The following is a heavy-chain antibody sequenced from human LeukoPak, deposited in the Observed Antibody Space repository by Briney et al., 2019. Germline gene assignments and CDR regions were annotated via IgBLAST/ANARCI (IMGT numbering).Heavy chain of an antibody. D-gene: IGHD3-3*01. CDR3: AGYDFWSGLDY. CDR2: IYTSGST. V-gene: IGHV4-61*02. Sequence: LSLTCTVSGGSISSGSYDWSWIRQPAGKGLEWIGRIYTSGSTNYNPSLKSRVTISVDTSKNQFSLKLSSVTAADTAVYYCAGYDFWSGLDYWGQGTLVTVSS. CDR1: GGSISSGSYD. J-gene: IGHJ4*02.